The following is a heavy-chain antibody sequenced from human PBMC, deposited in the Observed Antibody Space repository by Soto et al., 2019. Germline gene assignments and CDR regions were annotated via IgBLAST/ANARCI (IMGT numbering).Heavy chain of an antibody. CDR2: IIPIFGTA. J-gene: IGHJ5*02. CDR3: ARDPRSGWYPGWFDP. Sequence: SVKVSCKASGGTFSSYAISWVRQAPGQGLEWMGGIIPIFGTANYAQKFQGRVTITADESTSTAYMGLSSLRSEDTAVYYCARDPRSGWYPGWFDPWGQGTLVTVSS. V-gene: IGHV1-69*13. CDR1: GGTFSSYA. D-gene: IGHD6-19*01.